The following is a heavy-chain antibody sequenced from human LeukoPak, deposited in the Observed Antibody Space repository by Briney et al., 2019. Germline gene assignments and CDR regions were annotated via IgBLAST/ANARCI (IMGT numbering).Heavy chain of an antibody. J-gene: IGHJ5*02. V-gene: IGHV4-59*11. CDR1: VGSLSSHY. CDR3: ARDKGAVDGPGLDP. CDR2: ISYSGST. D-gene: IGHD6-19*01. Sequence: PSETLSLTCLVSVGSLSSHYWTWIRQPPGKGLEWIGYISYSGSTNYNPSLKSRVTMSVDTSKNHFSLKLTSVTAGDTAVYYCARDKGAVDGPGLDPWRQGTIVSVSS.